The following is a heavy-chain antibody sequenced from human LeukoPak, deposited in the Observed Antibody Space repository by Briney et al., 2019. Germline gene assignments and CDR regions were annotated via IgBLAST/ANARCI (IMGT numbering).Heavy chain of an antibody. J-gene: IGHJ6*02. CDR3: ARSRRLVRGPLNV. D-gene: IGHD3-16*01. CDR1: GGSISSYY. V-gene: IGHV4-59*12. Sequence: PSETLSLTCTVSGGSISSYYWSWIRQPPGKGLEWIGYIYYSGSTNYNPSLKSRVTISVDTSKNQFSLKLSSVTAADTAVYYCARSRRLVRGPLNVWGQGTTVTVSS. CDR2: IYYSGST.